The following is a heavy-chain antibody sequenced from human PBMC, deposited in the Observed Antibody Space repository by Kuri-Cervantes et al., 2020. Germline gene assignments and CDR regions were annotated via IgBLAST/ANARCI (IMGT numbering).Heavy chain of an antibody. CDR1: GFTFSSYS. V-gene: IGHV3-21*01. Sequence: GESLKISCAASGFTFSSYSMNWVRQAPGKGLEWVSSTSSSSYIYYADSVKGRFTISRDNAKNSLYLQMNSLRAEDTAVYYCARVSKLWQLLDAFDIWGQGTMVTVSS. CDR2: TSSSSYI. D-gene: IGHD5-24*01. J-gene: IGHJ3*02. CDR3: ARVSKLWQLLDAFDI.